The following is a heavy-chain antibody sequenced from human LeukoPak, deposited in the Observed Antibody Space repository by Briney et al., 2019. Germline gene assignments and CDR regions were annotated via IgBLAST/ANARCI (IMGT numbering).Heavy chain of an antibody. J-gene: IGHJ4*02. CDR3: ARGLYGALYTPLDY. V-gene: IGHV6-1*01. Sequence: SQTLSLTCAISGDSVSSNSAAWNWIRQSPSRGLEWLGRTYYRSKWYNDYAISVQSRITINPDTVKNQFSLQLTSVTPEDTAVYYCARGLYGALYTPLDYWGQGTLVTVSS. CDR2: TYYRSKWYN. CDR1: GDSVSSNSAA. D-gene: IGHD4-17*01.